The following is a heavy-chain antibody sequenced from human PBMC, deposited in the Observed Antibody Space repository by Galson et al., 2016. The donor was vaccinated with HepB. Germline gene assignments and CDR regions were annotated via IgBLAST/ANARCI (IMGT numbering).Heavy chain of an antibody. V-gene: IGHV1-18*01. D-gene: IGHD6-19*01. CDR3: ARIPDLGLPWLAHCDY. CDR2: ISAYNENK. J-gene: IGHJ4*02. CDR1: GYTFINYG. Sequence: SVKVSCKASGYTFINYGISWVRQAPGQGLEWMGWISAYNENKNFAQKFQDRVTLTTDTSTRSAYMDLRSLTPDDTAVYYCARIPDLGLPWLAHCDYWGQGTLVTVSS.